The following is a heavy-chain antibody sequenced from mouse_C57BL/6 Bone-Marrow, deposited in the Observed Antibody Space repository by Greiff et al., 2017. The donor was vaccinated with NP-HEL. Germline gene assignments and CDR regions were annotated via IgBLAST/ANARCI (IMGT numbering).Heavy chain of an antibody. CDR2: IYPRSGNT. CDR3: ASGLLRPWYFDV. Sequence: VQLVESGAELARPGASVKLSCKASGYTFTSYGISWVKQRTGQGLEWIGEIYPRSGNTYYNEKFKGKATLTADKSSSTAYMELRSLTSEDSAVYFCASGLLRPWYFDVWGTGTTVTVSS. CDR1: GYTFTSYG. D-gene: IGHD1-1*01. J-gene: IGHJ1*03. V-gene: IGHV1-81*01.